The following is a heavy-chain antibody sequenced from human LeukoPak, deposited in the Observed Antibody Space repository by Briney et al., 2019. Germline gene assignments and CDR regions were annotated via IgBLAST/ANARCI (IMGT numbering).Heavy chain of an antibody. CDR2: VFYSGST. CDR3: ARLWSTDCSGGSCPHQPNY. V-gene: IGHV4-39*01. Sequence: SEPLSLTCTVSGGPVSSSSYHWGWIRQPPGKGLEWIGSVFYSGSTYYNPSLKSRVTMSVDTSKNQFSLKLSSVIAADTAVYYCARLWSTDCSGGSCPHQPNYWGQGTLVTVSS. CDR1: GGPVSSSSYH. D-gene: IGHD2-15*01. J-gene: IGHJ4*02.